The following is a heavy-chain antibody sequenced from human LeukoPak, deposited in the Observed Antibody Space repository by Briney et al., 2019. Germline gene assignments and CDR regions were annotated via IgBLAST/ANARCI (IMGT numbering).Heavy chain of an antibody. V-gene: IGHV3-23*01. Sequence: PGGSLRLSCAASGFAFSVYAMSWLRQPPGKGLQWVSTINANSVSTSYAASVRGRFTISRDNAKDTLYLQMNSLRAEDTAVYYCAKAPAMGPYYYFDFWGQGTLVTVSS. D-gene: IGHD1-26*01. J-gene: IGHJ4*02. CDR1: GFAFSVYA. CDR2: INANSVST. CDR3: AKAPAMGPYYYFDF.